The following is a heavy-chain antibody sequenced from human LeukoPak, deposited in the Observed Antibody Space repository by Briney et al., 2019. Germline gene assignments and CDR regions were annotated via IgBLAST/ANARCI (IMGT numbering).Heavy chain of an antibody. Sequence: SVKVSCKASGGTFSSYAIIWVRQAPGQGLEWMGRIIPILGIANYAQKFQGRVTITADKSTSTAYMELSSLRSEDTAVYYCARDSGLEVRGAQQDYWGQGTLVTVSS. J-gene: IGHJ4*02. CDR1: GGTFSSYA. CDR2: IIPILGIA. CDR3: ARDSGLEVRGAQQDY. D-gene: IGHD3-10*01. V-gene: IGHV1-69*04.